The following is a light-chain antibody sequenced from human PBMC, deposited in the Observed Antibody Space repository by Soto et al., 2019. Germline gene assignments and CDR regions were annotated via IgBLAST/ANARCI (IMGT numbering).Light chain of an antibody. J-gene: IGLJ1*01. CDR2: TNN. V-gene: IGLV1-40*01. CDR3: QSYDNRLSAYV. CDR1: SSNIGAGYD. Sequence: QSVLTQPPSVSGAPGQRVTISCTGSSSNIGAGYDVHWYLQLPGTAPKLLVYTNNHRPSGVPDRFSGSTSGTSASLAITGLHAEDEADYYCQSYDNRLSAYVFGTGTKVTVL.